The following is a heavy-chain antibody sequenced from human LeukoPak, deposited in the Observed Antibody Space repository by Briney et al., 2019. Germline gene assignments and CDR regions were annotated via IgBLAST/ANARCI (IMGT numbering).Heavy chain of an antibody. V-gene: IGHV3-74*01. CDR2: IYSDGSRT. CDR1: GFTVSSNS. D-gene: IGHD1-26*01. CDR3: ARSGRGGAFDI. J-gene: IGHJ3*02. Sequence: GGSLRLSCTVSGFTVSSNSWSWVRQAPGKGLVWVSRIYSDGSRTNYADSVKGRFTISGDNAKNTLYLQMNSLRAEDTAVYYCARSGRGGAFDIWGQGTMVTVSS.